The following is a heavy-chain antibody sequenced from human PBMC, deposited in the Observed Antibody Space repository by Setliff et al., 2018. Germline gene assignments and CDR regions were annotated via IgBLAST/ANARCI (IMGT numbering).Heavy chain of an antibody. J-gene: IGHJ6*02. CDR1: GYTFTGYY. V-gene: IGHV1-2*02. CDR2: INPNSGGT. D-gene: IGHD2-2*01. Sequence: ASVKVSCKASGYTFTGYYMHWVRQAPGQGLEWMGWINPNSGGTNYAQKFQGRVTMTRDTSISSAYMELSRLRSDDTAVYYCAREIRVVVPAAPRYYGMDVWGQGTTVTVSS. CDR3: AREIRVVVPAAPRYYGMDV.